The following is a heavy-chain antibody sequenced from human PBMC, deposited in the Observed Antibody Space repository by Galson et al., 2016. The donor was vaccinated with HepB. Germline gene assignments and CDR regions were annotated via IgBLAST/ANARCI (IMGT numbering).Heavy chain of an antibody. CDR3: ARVPHVHSHFALDV. J-gene: IGHJ6*02. CDR2: IIPISETT. Sequence: SVKVSCKASGGTFSSFPINWVRQAPGQGLEWLGEIIPISETTKYAQKWQGRLTISADEATTTAYMESRSLRSEDTAVYYCARVPHVHSHFALDVWGQGTMVTVS. V-gene: IGHV1-69*13. CDR1: GGTFSSFP.